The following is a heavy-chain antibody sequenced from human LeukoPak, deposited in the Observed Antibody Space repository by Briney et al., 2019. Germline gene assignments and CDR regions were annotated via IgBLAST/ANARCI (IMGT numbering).Heavy chain of an antibody. D-gene: IGHD1-26*01. CDR1: GFTFSSYD. CDR3: ARSFSGTYLMGFDQ. V-gene: IGHV3-13*01. J-gene: IGHJ4*02. Sequence: GGSLRLSCAASGFTFSSYDMHWVRQATGKGLEWVSAIGTAGDTYYPGSVKGRFTISRENAKTSLYLQMNSLRAEDTAMYYCARSFSGTYLMGFDQWGQGTLVTVSS. CDR2: IGTAGDT.